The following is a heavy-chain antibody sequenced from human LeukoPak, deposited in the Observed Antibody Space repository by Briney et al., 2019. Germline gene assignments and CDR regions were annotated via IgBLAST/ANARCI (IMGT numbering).Heavy chain of an antibody. CDR2: INPNSGST. CDR1: GYTFTGYY. D-gene: IGHD3-3*01. J-gene: IGHJ4*02. Sequence: GASVKVSCKASGYTFTGYYMHWVRQAPGHGLEWMGWINPNSGSTNYAQKLQGRVSMTRDTSISTAYMELSRLRSDDTAVYYCAIGFWSGYYFDYWGQGTLVTVSS. CDR3: AIGFWSGYYFDY. V-gene: IGHV1-2*02.